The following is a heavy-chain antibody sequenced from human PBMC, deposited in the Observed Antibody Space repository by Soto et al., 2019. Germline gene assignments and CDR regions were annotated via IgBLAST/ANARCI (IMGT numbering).Heavy chain of an antibody. Sequence: SETLSLTCTVSGCSISSYYWSWIRQPPGKGLEWIEYIYYSGSTNYNPSLKSRVTISVDTSKNHFSLKLSSVTAADTAVYYCARLPSLKSPNEDYWGQGTLVTVSS. CDR3: ARLPSLKSPNEDY. CDR2: IYYSGST. CDR1: GCSISSYY. V-gene: IGHV4-59*08. J-gene: IGHJ4*02. D-gene: IGHD1-1*01.